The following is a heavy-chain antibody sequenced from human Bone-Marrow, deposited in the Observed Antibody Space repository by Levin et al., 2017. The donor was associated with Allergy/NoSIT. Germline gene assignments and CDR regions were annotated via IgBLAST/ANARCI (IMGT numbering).Heavy chain of an antibody. V-gene: IGHV4-39*01. Sequence: GSLRLSCTVSGDSVSSCCYYWGWIRQSPGKGLEWIGSMYYSGSACYSPSLKSRVTISGDTSRNQLSLKLSSVTAADTAVYYCARNNDYVWGSYRRVSDAFDIWGQGTMVTVSS. D-gene: IGHD3-16*02. CDR3: ARNNDYVWGSYRRVSDAFDI. CDR2: MYYSGSA. CDR1: GDSVSSCCYY. J-gene: IGHJ3*02.